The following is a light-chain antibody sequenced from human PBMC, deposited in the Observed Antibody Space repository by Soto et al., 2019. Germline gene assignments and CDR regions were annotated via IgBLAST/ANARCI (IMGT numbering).Light chain of an antibody. CDR1: QSISRY. CDR3: QQGDRTPRT. Sequence: DLQMTQSPSSLSASVGDRVIITCRASQSISRYLNWYQQKPGRAPKILIYAASSLQSGVPTRFSGSGSGTDFTLTISSLQPEDVATYYCQQGDRTPRTFGQGTKVEIK. J-gene: IGKJ1*01. V-gene: IGKV1-39*01. CDR2: AAS.